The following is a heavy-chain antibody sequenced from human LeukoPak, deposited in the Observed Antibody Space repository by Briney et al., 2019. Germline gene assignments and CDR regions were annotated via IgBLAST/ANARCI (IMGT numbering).Heavy chain of an antibody. V-gene: IGHV3-23*01. Sequence: PGGTLRLSCAASGFTFSSFGRSWVRQAPGKGLEWVSAISGSGGSTYYADSVKGRFTISRDNAKNSLYLQMNSLRAEDTAVYYCARFPTGTPSRYMDVWGKGTTATVSS. J-gene: IGHJ6*03. CDR1: GFTFSSFG. CDR2: ISGSGGST. D-gene: IGHD1-1*01. CDR3: ARFPTGTPSRYMDV.